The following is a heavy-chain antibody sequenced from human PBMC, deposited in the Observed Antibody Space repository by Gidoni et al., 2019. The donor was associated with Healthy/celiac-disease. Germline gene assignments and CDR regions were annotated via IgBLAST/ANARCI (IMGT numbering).Heavy chain of an antibody. CDR1: GFPFSSYD. Sequence: EVQLVEPGGGLVHPGGPLGLSCAAPGFPFSSYDMHWVRQATGKGLEWVSAIGTAGDTYYPGSVKGRFTIARENAKNSLYLQMNSLRAGDTAVYYCARGLAAAARGYYYGMDVWGQGTTVTVSS. J-gene: IGHJ6*02. D-gene: IGHD6-13*01. CDR3: ARGLAAAARGYYYGMDV. V-gene: IGHV3-13*01. CDR2: IGTAGDT.